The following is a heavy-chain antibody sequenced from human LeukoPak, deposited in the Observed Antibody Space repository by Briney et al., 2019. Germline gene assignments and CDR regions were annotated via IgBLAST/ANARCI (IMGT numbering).Heavy chain of an antibody. V-gene: IGHV1-2*02. CDR3: ARVLPHYYDSSGYYPDYMDV. J-gene: IGHJ6*03. CDR1: GYTFTGYY. D-gene: IGHD3-22*01. Sequence: ASVKVSCKASGYTFTGYYMHWVRQAPGQGLEWMGWINPKSGGTNYAQKFQGRVTMIRDTSISTAYMELSRLRSDDTAVYYCARVLPHYYDSSGYYPDYMDVWGKGTTVTVSS. CDR2: INPKSGGT.